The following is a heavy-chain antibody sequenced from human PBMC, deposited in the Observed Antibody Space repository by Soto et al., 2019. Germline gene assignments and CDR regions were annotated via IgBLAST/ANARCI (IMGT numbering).Heavy chain of an antibody. CDR1: GYTFTSYY. D-gene: IGHD2-15*01. J-gene: IGHJ4*02. Sequence: ASVKVSCKASGYTFTSYYMHWVRQAPGQGLECMGIINPSGGSTSYAQKFQGRVTMTRDTSTSTVYMELSSLRSEDTAVYYCARVYCSGGSCYSVDYWGQGTLVTVSS. CDR2: INPSGGST. V-gene: IGHV1-46*01. CDR3: ARVYCSGGSCYSVDY.